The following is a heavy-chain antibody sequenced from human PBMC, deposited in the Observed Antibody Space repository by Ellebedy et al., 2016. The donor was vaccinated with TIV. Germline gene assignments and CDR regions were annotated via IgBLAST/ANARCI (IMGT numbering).Heavy chain of an antibody. Sequence: SGPTLVKPTETLTLTCSVSGFSLNTARMSMTWIRQPPGKAPEWLAHLFPTDEISYSTSLASRLTVYRDTSRRQVVLSMTDMDPVDTATYFCARIDFANVAVDYWGQGILVTVSS. J-gene: IGHJ4*02. V-gene: IGHV2-26*01. CDR2: LFPTDEI. CDR1: GFSLNTARMS. CDR3: ARIDFANVAVDY. D-gene: IGHD2-21*02.